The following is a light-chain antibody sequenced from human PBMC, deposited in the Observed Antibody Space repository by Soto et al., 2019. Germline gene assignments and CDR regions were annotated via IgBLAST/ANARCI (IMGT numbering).Light chain of an antibody. CDR2: DAS. J-gene: IGKJ1*01. CDR3: QHYNYWPPWT. CDR1: QSLRNY. V-gene: IGKV3D-15*01. Sequence: ENVLTQSPATLSLSPGDTATLSCRATQSLRNYLAWYQQKLGQAPRLLIYDASKRATGIPARFSGSGSGTDFTLTISSLQSEDFAVYYCQHYNYWPPWTFGQGTKVDI.